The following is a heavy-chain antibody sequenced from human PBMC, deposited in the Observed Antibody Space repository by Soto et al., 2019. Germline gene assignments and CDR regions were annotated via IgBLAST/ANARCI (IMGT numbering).Heavy chain of an antibody. Sequence: PGGSLRLSCAASGFSFSSYSMNWVRQAPGKGLEWVSSISSSSSYIYYADSVKGRFTISRDNAKNSLYLQMNSLRAEDTAVYYCARDSPNSSGYDYWGQGTLVTVSS. CDR1: GFSFSSYS. V-gene: IGHV3-21*01. D-gene: IGHD6-19*01. CDR3: ARDSPNSSGYDY. J-gene: IGHJ4*02. CDR2: ISSSSSYI.